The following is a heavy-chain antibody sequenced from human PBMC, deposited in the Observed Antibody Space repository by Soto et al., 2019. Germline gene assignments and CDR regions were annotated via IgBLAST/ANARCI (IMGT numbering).Heavy chain of an antibody. Sequence: SVKVSCKASGGTFSSYAISWVRQAPGQGLEWMGGIIPIFGTANYAQKFQGRVTITADKSTSTAYMELSSLRSEDTDVYYCAMDIEMATIRWGQGTLVTVSS. D-gene: IGHD5-12*01. CDR1: GGTFSSYA. CDR2: IIPIFGTA. J-gene: IGHJ4*02. V-gene: IGHV1-69*06. CDR3: AMDIEMATIR.